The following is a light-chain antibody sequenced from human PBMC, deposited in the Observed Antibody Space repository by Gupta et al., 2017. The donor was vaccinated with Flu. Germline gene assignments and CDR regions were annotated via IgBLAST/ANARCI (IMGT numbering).Light chain of an antibody. Sequence: DIQMTQSPSSLSASVGDRVMTTCRASQTILNYLNWYQQKPGKAPKLLISAASSLHSGVPARFSGSGSGTDFTLTISNLQPEDFATYYCQQSFSAPPLFGPGTKVDIK. J-gene: IGKJ3*01. CDR2: AAS. V-gene: IGKV1-39*01. CDR1: QTILNY. CDR3: QQSFSAPPL.